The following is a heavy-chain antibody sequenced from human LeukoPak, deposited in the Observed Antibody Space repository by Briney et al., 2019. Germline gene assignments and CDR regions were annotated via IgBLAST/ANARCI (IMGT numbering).Heavy chain of an antibody. CDR3: ARDVGATTYFDY. D-gene: IGHD1-26*01. V-gene: IGHV1-69*05. J-gene: IGHJ4*02. Sequence: ASVKVSCKASGGTFSSYAISWVRQAPGQGLEWMGGIIPIFGTANYAQKFQGRVTITTDESTSTAYMELSSLRSEDTAVCYCARDVGATTYFDYWGQGTLVTVSS. CDR2: IIPIFGTA. CDR1: GGTFSSYA.